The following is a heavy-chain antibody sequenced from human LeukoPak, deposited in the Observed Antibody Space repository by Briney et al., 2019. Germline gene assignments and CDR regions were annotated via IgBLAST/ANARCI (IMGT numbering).Heavy chain of an antibody. J-gene: IGHJ2*01. CDR2: IKQDGREK. D-gene: IGHD5-24*01. CDR1: GFTFSSYW. V-gene: IGHV3-7*01. Sequence: PGGSLRLSCAASGFTFSSYWMSWVRQAPGKGLEWVANIKQDGREKYYVDSVKGRFTISRDNAKNSLYLQMNSLRAEDTAVYYCARGGRWLQFWYFDLWGRGTLVTVSS. CDR3: ARGGRWLQFWYFDL.